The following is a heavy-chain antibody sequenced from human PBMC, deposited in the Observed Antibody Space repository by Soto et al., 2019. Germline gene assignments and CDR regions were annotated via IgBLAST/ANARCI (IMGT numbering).Heavy chain of an antibody. Sequence: QVQLVQSGAEVKKPGSSVKVSCKASGGTFSSYTISWVRQAPGQGLEWMGRIIPILGIANYAQKFQGRVXIXAXXSTSTAYMELSSLRSEDTAVYYCARARRTEMATMNWGQGTLVTVSS. V-gene: IGHV1-69*02. CDR3: ARARRTEMATMN. CDR2: IIPILGIA. J-gene: IGHJ4*02. CDR1: GGTFSSYT. D-gene: IGHD5-12*01.